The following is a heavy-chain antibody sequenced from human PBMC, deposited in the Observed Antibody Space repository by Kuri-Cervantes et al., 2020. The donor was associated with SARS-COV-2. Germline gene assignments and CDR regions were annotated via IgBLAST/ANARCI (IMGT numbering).Heavy chain of an antibody. CDR2: IYTSGST. V-gene: IGHV4-34*01. CDR3: ARGDIVVVVAATPVPYYYYYGMDV. Sequence: SETLSLTCAVYGGSFSGYYWSWIRQPPGKGLEWIGRIYTSGSTNYNPSLKSRVTISVDTSKNQFSLKLSSVTAADTAVYYCARGDIVVVVAATPVPYYYYYGMDVWGQGTTVTVSS. D-gene: IGHD2-15*01. CDR1: GGSFSGYY. J-gene: IGHJ6*02.